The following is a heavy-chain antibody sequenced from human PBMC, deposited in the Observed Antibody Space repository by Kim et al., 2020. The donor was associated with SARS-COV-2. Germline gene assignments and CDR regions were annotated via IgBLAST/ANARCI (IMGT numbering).Heavy chain of an antibody. CDR3: ARDLKMAGHPAGTYYFDY. CDR2: IRSSSSTI. D-gene: IGHD6-19*01. V-gene: IGHV3-48*02. Sequence: GGSLRLSCAASGFTFSSYSMNWVRQAPQKGKEWISNIRSSSSTIYYADSVKGRFTISRDNAKNSLYLQMNSLRDEDTAVYYCARDLKMAGHPAGTYYFDYWGQGTLVTVSS. CDR1: GFTFSSYS. J-gene: IGHJ4*02.